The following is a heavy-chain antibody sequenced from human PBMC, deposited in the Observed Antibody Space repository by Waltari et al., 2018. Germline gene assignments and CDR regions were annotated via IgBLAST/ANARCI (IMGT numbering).Heavy chain of an antibody. J-gene: IGHJ4*02. CDR1: GFTVSSNY. D-gene: IGHD1-20*01. Sequence: EVQLVETGGGLIQPGGSLRLSCAASGFTVSSNYMSWVRQAPGKVLEGVAVIYSGGSTYYADSVKGRFTISRDNSKNTLYLQMNSLRAEDTAVYYCARGALPRYFDYWGQGTLVTVSS. CDR2: IYSGGST. V-gene: IGHV3-53*02. CDR3: ARGALPRYFDY.